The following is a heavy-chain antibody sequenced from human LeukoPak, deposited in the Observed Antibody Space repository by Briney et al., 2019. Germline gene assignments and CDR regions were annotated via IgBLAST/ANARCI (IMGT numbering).Heavy chain of an antibody. V-gene: IGHV3-53*01. CDR2: IYSGAGT. D-gene: IGHD3-10*01. CDR3: ARVYYGSGSLHYYYYYMDV. J-gene: IGHJ6*03. Sequence: PGGSLRLSCAASGFTVSSNYMSWVRQAPGKGLEWVSVIYSGAGTHYADSVKGRFTISRDNSKNTLYLQMNSLRVEDTAVYYRARVYYGSGSLHYYYYYMDVWGKGTTVTISS. CDR1: GFTVSSNY.